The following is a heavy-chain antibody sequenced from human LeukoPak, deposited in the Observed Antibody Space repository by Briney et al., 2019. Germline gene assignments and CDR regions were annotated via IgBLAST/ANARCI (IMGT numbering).Heavy chain of an antibody. D-gene: IGHD6-19*01. J-gene: IGHJ5*02. CDR3: ARAGYSSGWYVAP. CDR2: IYYSGST. CDR1: GGSISSSSYY. Sequence: PSETLSLTCTVSGGSISSSSYYWGWIRQPPGTGLEWIGSIYYSGSTYYNPSLKSRVTISVDTSKNQFSLKLSSVTAADTAVYYCARAGYSSGWYVAPWGQGTLVTVSS. V-gene: IGHV4-39*07.